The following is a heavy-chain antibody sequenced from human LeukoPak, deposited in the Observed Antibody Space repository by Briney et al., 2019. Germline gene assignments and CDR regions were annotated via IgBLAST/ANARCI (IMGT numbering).Heavy chain of an antibody. CDR2: ISSNGRTT. CDR3: ARPIPFDDAFDI. J-gene: IGHJ3*02. D-gene: IGHD2-2*02. CDR1: GFPFSESY. V-gene: IGHV3-11*04. Sequence: GGSLRLSCAGSGFPFSESYMTWIRQAPGQGLEWVSFISSNGRTTHYADSVKGRFIVSRDNAKNSLYLQMNSLRAEDTAVYYCARPIPFDDAFDIWGQGTMVTVSS.